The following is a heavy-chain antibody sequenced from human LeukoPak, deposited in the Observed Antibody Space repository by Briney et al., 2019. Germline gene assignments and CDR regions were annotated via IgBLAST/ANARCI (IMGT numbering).Heavy chain of an antibody. D-gene: IGHD3-10*01. CDR3: VGSGSYSTYNHAITLYYFDY. J-gene: IGHJ4*02. Sequence: GGSLRLSCAASGFTFSTFAISWVRQPPGKGLEWVSAISVSGGSTYYADSVKGRFTISRDNSKNTLFLQMNSLRAEDTAVYYCVGSGSYSTYNHAITLYYFDYWGQGTLVTVSS. V-gene: IGHV3-23*01. CDR2: ISVSGGST. CDR1: GFTFSTFA.